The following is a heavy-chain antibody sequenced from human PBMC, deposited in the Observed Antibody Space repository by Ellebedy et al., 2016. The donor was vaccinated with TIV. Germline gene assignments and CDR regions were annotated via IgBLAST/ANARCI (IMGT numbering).Heavy chain of an antibody. CDR1: GFNFRSYW. CDR2: IRQEGDEI. CDR3: ARRASYGNYAVQINSWFDR. V-gene: IGHV3-7*01. D-gene: IGHD4-11*01. J-gene: IGHJ5*02. Sequence: PGGSLRLSCAASGFNFRSYWMTWVRQAPGKGLEWVAKIRQEGDEIYYVESVKGRFTISRDNAKNSLFLQMNSLRVEDTAVYYCARRASYGNYAVQINSWFDRWGRGTLVTVSS.